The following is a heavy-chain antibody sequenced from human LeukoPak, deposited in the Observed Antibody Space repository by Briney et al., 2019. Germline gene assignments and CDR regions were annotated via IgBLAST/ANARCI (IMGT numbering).Heavy chain of an antibody. CDR2: INSDGSSI. D-gene: IGHD1-1*01. CDR1: GFTFSSYW. V-gene: IGHV3-74*01. J-gene: IGHJ4*02. Sequence: GGSLRLSCAASGFTFSSYWMHWVRQAPGKGLVWVSRINSDGSSISYADSVKGRFTNSRDNAKNTLYLQMNSLRAEDTAVYYCARGGTIRYPFDYWGQETLVTVSS. CDR3: ARGGTIRYPFDY.